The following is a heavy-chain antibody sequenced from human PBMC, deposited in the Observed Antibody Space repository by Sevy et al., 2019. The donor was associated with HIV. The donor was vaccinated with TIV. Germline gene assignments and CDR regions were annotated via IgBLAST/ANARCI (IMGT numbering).Heavy chain of an antibody. V-gene: IGHV4-4*07. CDR1: GGSISSYY. Sequence: SETLSLTCTVSGGSISSYYWSWIRQPAGKGLEWIGRIYTSGSTNYNPSLKSRVTMSVDTSKNQFSLKLSSVTAADTAVYYCARGPYSSGLYYYYGMDVWGQWTSVTVSS. CDR3: ARGPYSSGLYYYYGMDV. CDR2: IYTSGST. D-gene: IGHD6-19*01. J-gene: IGHJ6*02.